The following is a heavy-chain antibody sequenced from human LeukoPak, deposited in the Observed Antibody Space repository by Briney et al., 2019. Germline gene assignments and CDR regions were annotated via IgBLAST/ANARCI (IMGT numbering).Heavy chain of an antibody. V-gene: IGHV3-21*06. Sequence: GGSLRLSCIASGFTLSAYTMNWVRQAPGKGLEWVSTLTRGGDNDIHYADSVKGRFTISRDNSMNSLYLQMNSLRADDTAVYYCVRDAYGAHFDYWGQGTLVTVSS. CDR2: LTRGGDNDI. CDR1: GFTLSAYT. CDR3: VRDAYGAHFDY. D-gene: IGHD2-21*01. J-gene: IGHJ4*02.